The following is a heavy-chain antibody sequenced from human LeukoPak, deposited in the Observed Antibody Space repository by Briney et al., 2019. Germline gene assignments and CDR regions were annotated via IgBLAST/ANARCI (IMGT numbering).Heavy chain of an antibody. CDR1: GYTFTGYY. D-gene: IGHD5-12*01. J-gene: IGHJ4*02. CDR2: INPNSGGT. Sequence: ASVKVSCKASGYTFTGYYMHWVRQAPGQGLEWMGWINPNSGGTNYAQKFQGRVTMTRDKSIRTAYMELSRLTSDDTAVYYCAIYMVATEAFDYWGQGTLVTVSS. V-gene: IGHV1-2*02. CDR3: AIYMVATEAFDY.